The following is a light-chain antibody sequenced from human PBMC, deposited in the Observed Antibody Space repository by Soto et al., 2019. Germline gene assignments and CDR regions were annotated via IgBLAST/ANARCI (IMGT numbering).Light chain of an antibody. V-gene: IGLV1-44*01. CDR2: TNN. CDR3: AAWDGSLQSWV. CDR1: SSNIGSHV. J-gene: IGLJ3*02. Sequence: QSVLTQPPSASGTPGQRVTISCSGSSSNIGSHVVNWYQQLPGTAPKLLIYTNNQRPSGVPDRFSDSKSGTSASLAISGLQSADEADYYCAAWDGSLQSWVFGGGTKLTVL.